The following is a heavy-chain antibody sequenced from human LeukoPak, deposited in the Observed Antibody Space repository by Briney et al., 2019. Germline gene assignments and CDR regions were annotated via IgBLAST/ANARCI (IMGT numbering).Heavy chain of an antibody. J-gene: IGHJ4*02. D-gene: IGHD7-27*01. CDR1: GFTFSTYG. CDR2: IGGSGGNT. Sequence: GGSLRLSCAASGFTFSTYGMTWVRQAPGKGLEWVSAIGGSGGNTYYADSVKGRFTVSRDNSKNTLYLQMNSLRAEDTAVYYCAKDGGLWVSAHWGDSWGRGTLVTVSS. V-gene: IGHV3-23*01. CDR3: AKDGGLWVSAHWGDS.